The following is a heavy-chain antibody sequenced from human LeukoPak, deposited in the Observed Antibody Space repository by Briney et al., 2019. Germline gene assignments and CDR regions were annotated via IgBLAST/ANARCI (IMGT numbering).Heavy chain of an antibody. CDR1: GYTFTSYG. CDR3: ARGGRGRGFGELPYYYYYMDV. V-gene: IGHV1-69*13. Sequence: SVKVSCKASGYTFTSYGISWVRQAPGQGLEWMGGIIPIFGTANYAQKFQGRVTITADESTSTAYMELSSLRSEDTAVYYCARGGRGRGFGELPYYYYYMDVWGKGTTVTVSS. CDR2: IIPIFGTA. J-gene: IGHJ6*03. D-gene: IGHD3-10*01.